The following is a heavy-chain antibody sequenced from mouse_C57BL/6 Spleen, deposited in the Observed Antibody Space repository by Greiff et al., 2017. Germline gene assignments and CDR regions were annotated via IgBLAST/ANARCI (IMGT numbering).Heavy chain of an antibody. CDR3: ARKGVYDYDFDY. CDR1: GYTFTDYN. J-gene: IGHJ2*01. Sequence: EVQLQQSEPELVKPGASVKMSCKASGYTFTDYNMHWVKQSHGKSLEWIGYINPNNGGTSYNQKFKGKATLTVNKSSSTAYMELRSLTSEDSAVYYCARKGVYDYDFDYWGQGTTLTVSS. CDR2: INPNNGGT. D-gene: IGHD2-4*01. V-gene: IGHV1-22*01.